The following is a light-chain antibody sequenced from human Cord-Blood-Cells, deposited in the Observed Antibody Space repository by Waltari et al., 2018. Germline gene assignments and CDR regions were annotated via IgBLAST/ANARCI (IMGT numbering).Light chain of an antibody. CDR3: QQYYSTPYT. CDR2: WAS. V-gene: IGKV4-1*01. CDR1: QSVLYSSNNKNY. Sequence: DIVMTQSPDSLAVSLGERATINCKSSQSVLYSSNNKNYLAWYQQKTGQPPKLLIYWASTRESGVPDRFSGSGSGTDFTLTISSLQVEDVAVYYCQQYYSTPYTFGQGTKLEIK. J-gene: IGKJ2*01.